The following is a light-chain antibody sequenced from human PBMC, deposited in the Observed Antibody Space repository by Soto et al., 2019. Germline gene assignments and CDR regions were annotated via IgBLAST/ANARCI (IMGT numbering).Light chain of an antibody. CDR1: QSIISY. CDR3: QQSYSTPRT. V-gene: IGKV1-39*01. J-gene: IGKJ2*01. CDR2: AAS. Sequence: DIQMTQSPSSLSASVGDRVTITCRASQSIISYLNWYQQKPRKAPKLLIYAASSLQSGVPSRFSGGGSGTDFTLTISSLQPEDSATYYCQQSYSTPRTFGQGTKLEIK.